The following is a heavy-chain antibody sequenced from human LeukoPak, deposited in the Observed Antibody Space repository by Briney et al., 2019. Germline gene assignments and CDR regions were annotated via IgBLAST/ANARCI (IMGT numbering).Heavy chain of an antibody. D-gene: IGHD3-9*01. CDR1: GGSISSGGYY. CDR3: ASADYDMAFDI. CDR2: IYYSGST. J-gene: IGHJ3*02. V-gene: IGHV4-31*03. Sequence: SETLSLTCTVSGGSISSGGYYWSWIRQHPGKGLEWSGYIYYSGSTYYNPSLKSRFTMSVDTSKNQFSLKLSSVTAADTAVYYCASADYDMAFDIWGQGTMVTVSS.